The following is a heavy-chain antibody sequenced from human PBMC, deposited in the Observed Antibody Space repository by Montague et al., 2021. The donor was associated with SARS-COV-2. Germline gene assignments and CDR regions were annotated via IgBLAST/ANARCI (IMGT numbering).Heavy chain of an antibody. V-gene: IGHV4-4*07. CDR1: GGSISNYY. J-gene: IGHJ6*02. CDR2: LYTSGST. D-gene: IGHD6-19*01. Sequence: SETLSLTCTVSGGSISNYYWTWIRQPAGKGLEWIGRLYTSGSTTYNPSLKSRVTMSVDTSKNQFSLNVTSVTAADTAIYYCARDSGYSSGWRYYYGMDVWGQGTTVTVS. CDR3: ARDSGYSSGWRYYYGMDV.